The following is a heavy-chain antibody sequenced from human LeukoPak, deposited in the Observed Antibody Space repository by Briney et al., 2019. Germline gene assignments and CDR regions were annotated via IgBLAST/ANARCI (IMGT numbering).Heavy chain of an antibody. CDR2: ISAYNGNT. V-gene: IGHV1-18*01. Sequence: ASVKVSCKASGYTFTSYGISWVRQAPGQGLEWMGWISAYNGNTNYAQKLQGRVTMTTDTSTSTAYMELRSLRSDDTAVYYCARDRTLGLGYCSSTSCYAGDAFDIWGQGTMVTVSS. CDR1: GYTFTSYG. J-gene: IGHJ3*02. D-gene: IGHD2-2*01. CDR3: ARDRTLGLGYCSSTSCYAGDAFDI.